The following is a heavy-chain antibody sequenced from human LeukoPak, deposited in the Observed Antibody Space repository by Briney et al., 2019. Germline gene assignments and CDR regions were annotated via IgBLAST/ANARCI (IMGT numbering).Heavy chain of an antibody. V-gene: IGHV3-21*01. J-gene: IGHJ4*02. CDR3: AREVSDGFDF. CDR1: GFTFSGYS. CDR2: FGTRSTSV. D-gene: IGHD3-22*01. Sequence: GSLRLSCTASGFTFSGYSMNWIRQAPGKGLEWVSSFGTRSTSVYHAGSVKGRFAISRDNAKNSLYLQMNSLRAEDTALYYCAREVSDGFDFWGQGTLVTVSS.